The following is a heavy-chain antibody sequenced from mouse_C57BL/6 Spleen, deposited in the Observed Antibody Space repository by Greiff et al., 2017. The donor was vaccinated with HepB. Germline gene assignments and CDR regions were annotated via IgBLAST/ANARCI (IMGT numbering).Heavy chain of an antibody. CDR1: GYTFTSYW. D-gene: IGHD3-2*02. CDR3: ARSGGRGFAY. CDR2: IDPSDSYT. Sequence: VQLQQPGAELVMPGASVKLSCKASGYTFTSYWMHWVKQRPGQGLEWIGEIDPSDSYTNYNQKFKGKSTLTVDKSSSTAYMQLSSLTSEDSAVYYCARSGGRGFAYWGQGTLVTVSA. V-gene: IGHV1-69*01. J-gene: IGHJ3*01.